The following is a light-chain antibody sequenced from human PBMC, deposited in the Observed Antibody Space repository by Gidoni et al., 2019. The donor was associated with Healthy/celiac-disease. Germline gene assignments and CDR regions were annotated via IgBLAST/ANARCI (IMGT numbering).Light chain of an antibody. V-gene: IGKV1-5*01. CDR3: QQYNSYSPT. Sequence: IQMTQSPSTLSASVGDRVTITCRASQSISSWLAWYQQKPGKAPKLLIYDASSLESGVPSRFSGSGSGTEFTLTIRSLQPDDFATYYCQQYNSYSPTFGQXTKVEIK. CDR2: DAS. CDR1: QSISSW. J-gene: IGKJ1*01.